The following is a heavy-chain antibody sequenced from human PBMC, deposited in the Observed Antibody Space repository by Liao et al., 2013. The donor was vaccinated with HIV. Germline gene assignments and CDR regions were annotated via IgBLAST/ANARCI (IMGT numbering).Heavy chain of an antibody. CDR1: GGSFSGYY. V-gene: IGHV4-34*10. CDR2: INHSGDS. J-gene: IGHJ6*03. D-gene: IGHD3-3*01. CDR3: AGGAHKDDFWTLPRHYYMDV. Sequence: QVQLQESGPGLVKPSETLSLTCAVYGGSFSGYYWSWIRQSPGKGLQWIGEINHSGDSTYSPSLTGRVTISVDTSKNQFSLKLSSVTAADTAVYYCAGGAHKDDFWTLPRHYYMDVWGKGTTVTVSS.